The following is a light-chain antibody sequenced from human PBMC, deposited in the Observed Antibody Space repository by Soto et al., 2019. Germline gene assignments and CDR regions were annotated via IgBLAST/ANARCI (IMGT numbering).Light chain of an antibody. J-gene: IGLJ1*01. CDR2: EVS. V-gene: IGLV2-14*01. CDR1: RSEIGDYNY. Sequence: QSALTQPASVSGSPGQSITISCTGARSEIGDYNYVSWYQKHPGKAPKLILYEVSRRPSGVSDRFSGSKSGYTASLTISGLLAEDEADYYCASHRSDTATLVFGTGTKVTVL. CDR3: ASHRSDTATLV.